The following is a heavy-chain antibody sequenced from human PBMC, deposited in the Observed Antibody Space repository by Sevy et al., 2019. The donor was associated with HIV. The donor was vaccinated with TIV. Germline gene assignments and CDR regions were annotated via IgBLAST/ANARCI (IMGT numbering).Heavy chain of an antibody. V-gene: IGHV1-46*01. Sequence: ASVKVSCKASGYTFTSYYMHWVRQAPGQGLEWMGIINPSGGSTSYAQTFQGRVTMTRDTSTSTVYMELSSLRSEDTAVYYCARGVSIAARLYYYGMDVWGQGTTVTVSS. CDR3: ARGVSIAARLYYYGMDV. CDR1: GYTFTSYY. CDR2: INPSGGST. D-gene: IGHD6-6*01. J-gene: IGHJ6*02.